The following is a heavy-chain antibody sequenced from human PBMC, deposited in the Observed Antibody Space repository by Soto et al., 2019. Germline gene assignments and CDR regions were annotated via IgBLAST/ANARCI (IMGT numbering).Heavy chain of an antibody. CDR3: ARAIAAAGMYYYYYGMDV. J-gene: IGHJ6*02. Sequence: RSETLSLTCAVSGGSISSGGYSWSWIRQPPGKGLEWIGYIYHSGSTYYNPSLKSRVTISVDRSKNQFSLKLSSVTAADTAVYYCARAIAAAGMYYYYYGMDVWGQGTTVTVSS. V-gene: IGHV4-30-2*01. CDR2: IYHSGST. CDR1: GGSISSGGYS. D-gene: IGHD6-13*01.